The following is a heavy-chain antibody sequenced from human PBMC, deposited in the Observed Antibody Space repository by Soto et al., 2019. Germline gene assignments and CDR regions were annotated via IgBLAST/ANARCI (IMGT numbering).Heavy chain of an antibody. V-gene: IGHV4-39*01. D-gene: IGHD3-10*01. J-gene: IGHJ6*02. CDR2: IYYSGST. CDR3: ASRAPGIYYYYGMDV. CDR1: GGSISSSSYY. Sequence: SETLSLTSTVSGGSISSSSYYWGWLRQPPGKGLEWIGSIYYSGSTYYNPSLKSRVTISVDTSKNQFSLKLSSVTAADTAVYYCASRAPGIYYYYGMDVWGQGTTVTVSS.